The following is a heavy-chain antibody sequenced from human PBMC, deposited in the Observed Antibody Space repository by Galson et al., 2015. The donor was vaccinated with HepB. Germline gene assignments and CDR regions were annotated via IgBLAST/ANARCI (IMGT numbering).Heavy chain of an antibody. Sequence: SVKVSCKASGGTFSSYAISWVRQAPGQGLEWMGGIIPIFGTANYAQKFQGRVTITADESTSTAYMELSSLRSEDTAVYYCARALRVPYCGGDCYRSGGYYYYYMDVWGKGTTVTVSS. V-gene: IGHV1-69*13. J-gene: IGHJ6*03. CDR2: IIPIFGTA. CDR3: ARALRVPYCGGDCYRSGGYYYYYMDV. CDR1: GGTFSSYA. D-gene: IGHD2-21*01.